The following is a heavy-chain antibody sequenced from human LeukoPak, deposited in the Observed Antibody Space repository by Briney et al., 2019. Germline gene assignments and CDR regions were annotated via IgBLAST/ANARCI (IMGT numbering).Heavy chain of an antibody. CDR2: IRFDGSDI. Sequence: GGSLRLSCAVSGFTFSIHGMHWVRQAPGKGLEWLTFIRFDGSDIYYGDSVKGRFTISRDNSKNTLYLQMNSLRAEDTAVYYCAKRRMNIVVVPAAFDYWGQGTLVTVSS. CDR3: AKRRMNIVVVPAAFDY. D-gene: IGHD2-2*01. CDR1: GFTFSIHG. V-gene: IGHV3-30*02. J-gene: IGHJ4*02.